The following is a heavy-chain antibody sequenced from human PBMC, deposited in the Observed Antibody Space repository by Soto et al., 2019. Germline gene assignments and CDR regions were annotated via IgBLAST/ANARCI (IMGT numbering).Heavy chain of an antibody. CDR1: GFTFDDYA. CDR2: ISWNSGSI. D-gene: IGHD2-2*01. CDR3: AKDPGRTAAWDFDY. J-gene: IGHJ4*02. V-gene: IGHV3-9*01. Sequence: GGSLRLSCAASGFTFDDYAMHWVRQAPGKGLEWVSGISWNSGSIGYADSVKGRFTISRDNAKNSLYLQMNSLRAEDTALYYCAKDPGRTAAWDFDYWGQGTLVTVSS.